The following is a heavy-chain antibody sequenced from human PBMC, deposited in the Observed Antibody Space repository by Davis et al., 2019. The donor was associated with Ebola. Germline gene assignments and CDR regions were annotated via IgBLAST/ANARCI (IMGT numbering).Heavy chain of an antibody. J-gene: IGHJ4*02. CDR1: GYGFADYW. Sequence: GESLKNSCKGSGYGFADYWIAWVRQTPGKGLEWMGIIYAGDSDSRYSPSFEGQVTISVDRSITTAYLQWRSLRASDTAVYYCARQESLYGWSDYWGQGTLVTVSS. CDR2: IYAGDSDS. V-gene: IGHV5-51*01. D-gene: IGHD3-10*01. CDR3: ARQESLYGWSDY.